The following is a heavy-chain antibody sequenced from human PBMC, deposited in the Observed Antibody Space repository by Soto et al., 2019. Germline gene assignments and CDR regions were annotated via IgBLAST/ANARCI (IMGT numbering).Heavy chain of an antibody. CDR3: ARADSSGWPGYYFGY. V-gene: IGHV1-18*01. D-gene: IGHD6-19*01. Sequence: GASVKVSFKASGYTLTTHGISWGRQAPGQGLEWMGWISAYNGNTNYAQKLQGRVTMTTDTSTSTAYMELRSLRSDDAAVYYCARADSSGWPGYYFGYWGQGTLVTVS. CDR2: ISAYNGNT. J-gene: IGHJ4*02. CDR1: GYTLTTHG.